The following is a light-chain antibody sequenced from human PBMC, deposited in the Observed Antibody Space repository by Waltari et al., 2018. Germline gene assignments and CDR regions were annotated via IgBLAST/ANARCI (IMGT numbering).Light chain of an antibody. V-gene: IGLV1-44*01. Sequence: QSVLTQPPSASGTPGQRVTIYCSGGSSNSGRNTVKWYQKLPRTAPKLLIYSNDQRPSGVPDRFSGSKCGTSASLAISGLQSEDEADYYCAAWDDSLNGHVVFGGGTKLTVV. CDR3: AAWDDSLNGHVV. CDR1: SSNSGRNT. CDR2: SND. J-gene: IGLJ2*01.